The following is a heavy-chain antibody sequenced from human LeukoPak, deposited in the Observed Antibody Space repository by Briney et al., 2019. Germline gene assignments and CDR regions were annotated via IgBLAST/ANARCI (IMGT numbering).Heavy chain of an antibody. V-gene: IGHV4-59*01. CDR2: IYYSGST. CDR1: GGSISSYY. D-gene: IGHD5-12*01. Sequence: SETLSLTCTVSGGSISSYYWSWIRQPPGKGLEWIGYIYYSGSTNYNPSLKSRVTISVDTSKNQFSLKLSSVTAADTAVYYCARAVRGYSGYDTYYYYYYMDVWGKGTTVTVSS. J-gene: IGHJ6*03. CDR3: ARAVRGYSGYDTYYYYYYMDV.